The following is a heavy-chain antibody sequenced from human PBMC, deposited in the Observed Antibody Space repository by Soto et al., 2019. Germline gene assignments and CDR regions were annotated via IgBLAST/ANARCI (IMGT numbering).Heavy chain of an antibody. J-gene: IGHJ4*02. CDR1: GFTFSSYW. D-gene: IGHD2-2*02. Sequence: GGSLRLSCAASGFTFSSYWMSWVRQAPGKGLEWVANIKQDGSEKYYVDSVKGRFTISRDNAKNSLYLQMNSLRAEDTAVYYCARDRGVLGRVVPAATPDYWGQGTLVTVSS. V-gene: IGHV3-7*03. CDR3: ARDRGVLGRVVPAATPDY. CDR2: IKQDGSEK.